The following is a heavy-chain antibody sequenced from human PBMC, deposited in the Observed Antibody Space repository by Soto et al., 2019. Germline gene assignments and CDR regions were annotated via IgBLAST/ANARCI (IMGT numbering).Heavy chain of an antibody. J-gene: IGHJ4*02. CDR2: MYNSGST. V-gene: IGHV4-30-2*01. CDR3: ARVQAY. D-gene: IGHD1-1*01. Sequence: PSETLSLTCAVLGGSISCGGYSWSWIRQRPGKGLEWVGYMYNSGSTYYNPSLKSRVTISIDRSKNQFSLKLSSVTDADTAVYYCARVQAYWGQGILVTVSS. CDR1: GGSISCGGYS.